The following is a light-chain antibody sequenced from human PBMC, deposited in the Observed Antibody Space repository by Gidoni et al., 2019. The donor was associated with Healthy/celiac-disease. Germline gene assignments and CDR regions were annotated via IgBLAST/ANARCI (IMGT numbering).Light chain of an antibody. CDR2: DVS. J-gene: IGLJ3*02. CDR3: CSYAGSYTFKV. CDR1: TGDFGGYNY. V-gene: IGLV2-11*01. Sequence: QSALTQPRSVSGSPGQSVTISCNGTTGDFGGYNYVSWYQPQPGNAPNLMIYDVSKRPSGVPNRFSGSKSGNTASLTISGLQAEDEADYYCCSYAGSYTFKVFGGGTKLTVL.